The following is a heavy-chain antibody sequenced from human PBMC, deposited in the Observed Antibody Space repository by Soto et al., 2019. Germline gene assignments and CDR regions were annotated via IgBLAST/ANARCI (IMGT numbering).Heavy chain of an antibody. D-gene: IGHD4-17*01. V-gene: IGHV4-39*02. J-gene: IGHJ4*02. CDR3: ARDYGDYVPWFYFDY. Sequence: QLQLQESGPGLVKPSETLSLTCTVSGGSISSSSYYWGWIRQPPGKGLEWIGSIYYSESTYYNPSLKSRVTISVDTSKNQFSLKLSSVTAADTAVYYCARDYGDYVPWFYFDYWGQGTLVTVSS. CDR1: GGSISSSSYY. CDR2: IYYSEST.